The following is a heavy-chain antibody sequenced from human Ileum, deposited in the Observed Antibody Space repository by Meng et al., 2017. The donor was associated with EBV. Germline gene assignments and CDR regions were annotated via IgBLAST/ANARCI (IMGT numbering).Heavy chain of an antibody. CDR1: SGSIRSSNW. J-gene: IGHJ4*02. CDR3: ARVGQWLPIDY. Sequence: EAGPGLVKPSGTLSLTGAGSSGSIRSSNWWSWVRQPPGKGLEWIGEIYHSGSTNYNPSLKSRVTISVDKSKNQFSLNLSSVTAADTAVYYCARVGQWLPIDYWGQGTLVTVSS. D-gene: IGHD6-19*01. V-gene: IGHV4-4*02. CDR2: IYHSGST.